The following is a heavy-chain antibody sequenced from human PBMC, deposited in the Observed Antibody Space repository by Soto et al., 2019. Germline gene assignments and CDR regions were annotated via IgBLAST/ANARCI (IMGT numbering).Heavy chain of an antibody. V-gene: IGHV3-23*01. CDR2: ISVKDNRT. J-gene: IGHJ4*02. CDR3: VKGNWGDY. Sequence: EVPILESGGGLVQPGGSLRLSCTASGFTFSTFDMTWVRQAPGKGLEWVSVISVKDNRTYYTDSVKGRFTISRDNSKNMLFLQMDSLRVDDTAVYYSVKGNWGDYWGQGTLVTVSS. D-gene: IGHD3-16*01. CDR1: GFTFSTFD.